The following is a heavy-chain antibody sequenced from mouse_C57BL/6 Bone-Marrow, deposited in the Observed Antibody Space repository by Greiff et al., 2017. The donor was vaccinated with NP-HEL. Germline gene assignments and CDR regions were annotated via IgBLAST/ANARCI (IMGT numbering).Heavy chain of an antibody. D-gene: IGHD1-1*01. CDR2: IYPRSGNT. V-gene: IGHV1-81*01. J-gene: IGHJ2*01. Sequence: QVQLKQSGAELARPGASVKLSCKASGYTFTSYGISWVKQRTGQGLEWIGEIYPRSGNTYYNEKFKGKATLTADKSSSTAYMELRSLTSEDSAVYFGARSYYGSSYGWGQGTTLTVSS. CDR1: GYTFTSYG. CDR3: ARSYYGSSYG.